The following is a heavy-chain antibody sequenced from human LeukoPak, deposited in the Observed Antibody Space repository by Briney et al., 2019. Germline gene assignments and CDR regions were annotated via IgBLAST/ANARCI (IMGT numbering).Heavy chain of an antibody. Sequence: GGSLRLSCVASGFSFSIYTMNWVRQAPGKGLEWVSSITKTDEYIYYADSVKGRFTISRDNTKNSLFLQMTSLRAEDTAVYFCARVSDSSPYYYYGMDVWGLGTTVTVSS. J-gene: IGHJ6*02. CDR2: ITKTDEYI. D-gene: IGHD6-13*01. CDR3: ARVSDSSPYYYYGMDV. V-gene: IGHV3-21*01. CDR1: GFSFSIYT.